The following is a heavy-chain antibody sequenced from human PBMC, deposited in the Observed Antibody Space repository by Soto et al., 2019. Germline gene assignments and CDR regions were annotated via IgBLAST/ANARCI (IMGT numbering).Heavy chain of an antibody. CDR1: GFTVSSNY. V-gene: IGHV3-66*01. Sequence: EVQLVESGGGLVQPGGSLRLSCAASGFTVSSNYMSWVRQAPGKGLEWVSVIYSGGTTYYADSVKGRFTISRDNTKNTLYLQMNSLRSEYTAVYYCARKGDSSDYMGGFDPWGQGTLVTVSS. D-gene: IGHD3-22*01. J-gene: IGHJ5*02. CDR2: IYSGGTT. CDR3: ARKGDSSDYMGGFDP.